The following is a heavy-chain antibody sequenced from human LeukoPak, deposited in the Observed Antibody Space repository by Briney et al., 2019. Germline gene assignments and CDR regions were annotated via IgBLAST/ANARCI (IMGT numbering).Heavy chain of an antibody. V-gene: IGHV3-7*01. Sequence: GGSLRLSCAASGFTFNNYWMSWVRQAPGKGLEWVANIKQDGSEKFFVDSMRGRFTISRDNAKNSLYLQVNSLRAEDTAVYYCARIGYSSSAFDYWGQGTLVTVSS. D-gene: IGHD6-6*01. CDR3: ARIGYSSSAFDY. J-gene: IGHJ4*02. CDR2: IKQDGSEK. CDR1: GFTFNNYW.